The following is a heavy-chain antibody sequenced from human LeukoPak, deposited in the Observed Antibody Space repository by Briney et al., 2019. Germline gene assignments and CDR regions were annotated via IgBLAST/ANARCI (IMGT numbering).Heavy chain of an antibody. Sequence: GGSLRLSCAASGFTFSNYAISWVRQAPGKGLEWVSVISDSGSNTYYADSVKGRFTISRDNSKNTVYLQMNNLGAEDTAVYYCAIYNTADYWGQGTLVTVSS. CDR2: ISDSGSNT. CDR3: AIYNTADY. CDR1: GFTFSNYA. J-gene: IGHJ4*02. V-gene: IGHV3-23*01. D-gene: IGHD1-14*01.